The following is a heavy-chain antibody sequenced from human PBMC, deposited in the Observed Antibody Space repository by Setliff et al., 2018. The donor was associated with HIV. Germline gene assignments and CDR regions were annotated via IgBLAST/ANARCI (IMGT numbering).Heavy chain of an antibody. Sequence: GASVKVSCKASGGTFSSYPISWVRQAPGQGLEWMGWINTNTGNPTYAQDFTGRFVFSLDTSVSTAYLQISSLKAEDTAVYYCARDHDYGDLSRNWFYMDVWGKGTTVTVSS. V-gene: IGHV7-4-1*02. CDR3: ARDHDYGDLSRNWFYMDV. D-gene: IGHD4-17*01. CDR1: GGTFSSYP. J-gene: IGHJ6*03. CDR2: INTNTGNP.